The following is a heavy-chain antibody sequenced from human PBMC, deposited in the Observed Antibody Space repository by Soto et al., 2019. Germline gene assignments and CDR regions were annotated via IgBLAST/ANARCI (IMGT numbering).Heavy chain of an antibody. Sequence: EVQMLESGGGLVQPGGSLRLSCAASGFTFSSYAMSWVRQAPGKGLEWVSAISGSDGSTFYADPVKGRFTISRDDSKNTLYLQMNSLRAEDTAVYYCAKGPGMYSDFDCWGQGTLVTVSS. V-gene: IGHV3-23*01. CDR3: AKGPGMYSDFDC. CDR2: ISGSDGST. CDR1: GFTFSSYA. J-gene: IGHJ4*02. D-gene: IGHD2-8*01.